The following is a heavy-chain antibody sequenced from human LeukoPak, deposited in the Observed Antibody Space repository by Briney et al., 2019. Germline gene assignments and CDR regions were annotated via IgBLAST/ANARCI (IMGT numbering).Heavy chain of an antibody. CDR2: INHSGST. CDR1: GGSFSGYY. CDR3: ARLNSYSSSWTYYYYMDV. V-gene: IGHV4-34*01. Sequence: SETLSLTCAVYGGSFSGYYWSWIRQPPGKGLEWIGEINHSGSTNYNPSLKSRVTISVDTSKNQFSLKLSSVTAADTAVYYCARLNSYSSSWTYYYYMDVWGKGTTVTVSS. J-gene: IGHJ6*03. D-gene: IGHD6-13*01.